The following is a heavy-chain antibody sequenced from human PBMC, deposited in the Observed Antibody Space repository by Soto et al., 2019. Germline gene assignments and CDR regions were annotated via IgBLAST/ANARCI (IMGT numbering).Heavy chain of an antibody. CDR1: RFPFRRCS. CDR3: TRRTGTTYAP. V-gene: IGHV3-21*06. J-gene: IGHJ5*02. Sequence: GGALRLCFAASRFPFRRCSMCWVRQAPGKGLEWVSSITSSGFDIYYADSVKGRFSISRDNAKNSLYLQMNSLRADDTAVYFCTRRTGTTYAPWGQGTLVTVSS. D-gene: IGHD1-1*01. CDR2: ITSSGFDI.